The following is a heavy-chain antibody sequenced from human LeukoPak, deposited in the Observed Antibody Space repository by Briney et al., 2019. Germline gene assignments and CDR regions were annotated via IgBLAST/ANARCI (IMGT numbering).Heavy chain of an antibody. CDR1: GGSISPDY. D-gene: IGHD2-2*01. Sequence: SETLSLTCTVSGGSISPDYWAWIRQSPRKGLEWIGYIHYSGSTNYNPSLQRRVTISRDASKKQFSLRLTSVTAADTAAYYCARGVVPATSHLPLLDHWSQGTLVTVSS. V-gene: IGHV4-59*01. J-gene: IGHJ4*02. CDR3: ARGVVPATSHLPLLDH. CDR2: IHYSGST.